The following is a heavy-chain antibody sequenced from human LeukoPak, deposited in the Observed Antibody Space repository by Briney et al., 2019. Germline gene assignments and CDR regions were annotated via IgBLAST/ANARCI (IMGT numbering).Heavy chain of an antibody. Sequence: SETLSLTCTVSGGSISNHYWTWIRQSPGKGLEWIGYIYYSGISDYNPSLRSRVTMSVDTSKNQFSLKLNSLTAADTAAYYCARDMLGYYYGSGNYGSFDTWGQGTLVTVSS. V-gene: IGHV4-59*11. D-gene: IGHD3-10*01. CDR1: GGSISNHY. CDR2: IYYSGIS. CDR3: ARDMLGYYYGSGNYGSFDT. J-gene: IGHJ5*02.